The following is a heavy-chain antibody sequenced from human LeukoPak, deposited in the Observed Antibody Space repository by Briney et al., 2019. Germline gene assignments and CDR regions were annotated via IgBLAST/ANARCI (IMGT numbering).Heavy chain of an antibody. Sequence: SVKVSCKASGGTFSSYTISWVRQAPGQGLEWMGRIIPILGIANYAQKFQGRVTITTDESTSTAYMELSSLRSEDTAVYYCASTWKNYYDSSGYGTFDYWGQGTLVTVSS. J-gene: IGHJ4*02. CDR2: IIPILGIA. CDR1: GGTFSSYT. V-gene: IGHV1-69*02. D-gene: IGHD3-22*01. CDR3: ASTWKNYYDSSGYGTFDY.